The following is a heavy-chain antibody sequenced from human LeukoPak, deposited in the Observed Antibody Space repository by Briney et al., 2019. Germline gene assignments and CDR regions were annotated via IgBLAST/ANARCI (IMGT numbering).Heavy chain of an antibody. CDR1: GYTFTGYY. D-gene: IGHD3-3*01. V-gene: IGHV1-2*06. CDR2: INPNSGGT. Sequence: ASVKVSCKASGYTFTGYYMHWVRQAPGQGLEWMGRINPNSGGTNYAQKFEDRVTMTRDTSISTAYMELSRLRSDDTAVYYCAGLLSPPFDYWGQGTLVTVSS. CDR3: AGLLSPPFDY. J-gene: IGHJ4*02.